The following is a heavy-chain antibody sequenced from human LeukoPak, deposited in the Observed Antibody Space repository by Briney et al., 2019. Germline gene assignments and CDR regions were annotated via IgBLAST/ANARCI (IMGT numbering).Heavy chain of an antibody. CDR1: GFTFSSYW. CDR2: IKQDGSEK. J-gene: IGHJ4*02. D-gene: IGHD5-12*01. Sequence: GGSLRLSCAASGFTFSSYWMSWVRQAPGKGLEWVANIKQDGSEKYYVDSVKGRFTISRDNAKNSLYLQMNSLRAEDTAVYYCARGGYSGYEPFDYWGQGTLVTVSS. CDR3: ARGGYSGYEPFDY. V-gene: IGHV3-7*01.